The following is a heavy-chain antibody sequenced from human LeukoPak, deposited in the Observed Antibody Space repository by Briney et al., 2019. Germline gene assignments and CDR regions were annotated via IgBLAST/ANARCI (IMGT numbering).Heavy chain of an antibody. CDR3: ARDRRPYSSSGFDY. CDR2: ISYDGSNK. CDR1: GFTFSSYA. Sequence: GGSLRLSCAASGFTFSSYAIHWVRQAPGKGLEWVAVISYDGSNKYYADSVKGRFTISRDNSKNTLYLQMNSLRAEDTAVYYCARDRRPYSSSGFDYWGQGTLVTVSS. D-gene: IGHD6-6*01. J-gene: IGHJ4*02. V-gene: IGHV3-30*01.